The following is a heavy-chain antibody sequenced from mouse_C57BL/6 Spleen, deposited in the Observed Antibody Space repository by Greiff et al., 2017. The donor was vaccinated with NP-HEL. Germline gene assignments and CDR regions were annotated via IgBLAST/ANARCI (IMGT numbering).Heavy chain of an antibody. Sequence: QVTLNVSGPGILQSSQTLSLTCSFSGFSLSTSGMGVSWIRQPSGQGLEWLAHIYWDDDKRYNPSLKSRLTISKDTSRHQVFLKITSVDTAYTSTYYCARRGLGDYYDGMYYDVWGTGTTVTVSS. CDR1: GFSLSTSGMG. J-gene: IGHJ1*03. CDR3: ARRGLGDYYDGMYYDV. V-gene: IGHV8-12*01. CDR2: IYWDDDK. D-gene: IGHD1-1*01.